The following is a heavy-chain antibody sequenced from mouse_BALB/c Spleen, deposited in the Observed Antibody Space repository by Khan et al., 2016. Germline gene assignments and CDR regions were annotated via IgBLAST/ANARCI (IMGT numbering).Heavy chain of an antibody. V-gene: IGHV1S137*01. CDR2: ISTFYGDT. CDR3: AREALNYDFAMVY. J-gene: IGHJ4*01. CDR1: GYTFTDYA. Sequence: QVQLQQSGAELVRPGVSVKISCKGTGYTFTDYAIHWVKQSHAKSLEWIGVISTFYGDTTYNQKFEGKATLTVDKSSSAAYLELARLTSEDSAIYYSAREALNYDFAMVYWGQGTSVTVSS. D-gene: IGHD2-1*01.